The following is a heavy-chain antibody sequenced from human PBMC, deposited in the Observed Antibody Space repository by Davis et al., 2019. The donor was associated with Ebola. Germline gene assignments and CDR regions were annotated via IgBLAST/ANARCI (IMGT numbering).Heavy chain of an antibody. Sequence: AASVKVSCKTSGYTFTSYDINWVRQATGQGLEWMGWINTNTGNPTYAQGFTGRFVFSLDTSVSTAYLQISSLKAEDTAVYYCARVYCSGGPCYSFDYWGQGTLVTVSS. D-gene: IGHD2-15*01. CDR1: GYTFTSYD. V-gene: IGHV7-4-1*02. CDR2: INTNTGNP. CDR3: ARVYCSGGPCYSFDY. J-gene: IGHJ4*02.